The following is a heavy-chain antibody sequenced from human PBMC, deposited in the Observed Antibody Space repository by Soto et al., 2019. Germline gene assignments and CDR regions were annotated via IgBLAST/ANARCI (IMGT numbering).Heavy chain of an antibody. Sequence: GASVKVSCKASGYTFTSYAMHWVRQAPGQRLEWMGWINAGNGNTKYSQKFQGRVTITRDTSVSTAYMELSSLRSEDTAVYYCAREAVAGISYYFDYWGQGTLVTVSS. CDR3: AREAVAGISYYFDY. J-gene: IGHJ4*02. D-gene: IGHD6-19*01. CDR2: INAGNGNT. V-gene: IGHV1-3*01. CDR1: GYTFTSYA.